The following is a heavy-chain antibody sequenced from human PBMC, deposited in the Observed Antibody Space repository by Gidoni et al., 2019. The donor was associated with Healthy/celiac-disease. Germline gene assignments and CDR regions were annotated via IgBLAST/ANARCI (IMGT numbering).Heavy chain of an antibody. CDR1: GYSFTSYW. J-gene: IGHJ4*02. CDR3: ARLAGGATSFSDY. D-gene: IGHD1-26*01. Sequence: DVQLGQPGAEVTTPGESLQISGKGSGYSFTSYWIGWVRPMPGNGLEWMGIIYPGDSDTRDSRSFQGKVTISADKSISTAYLKWSSLKASDTAMYYCARLAGGATSFSDYWGQGTLVTVSS. CDR2: IYPGDSDT. V-gene: IGHV5-51*01.